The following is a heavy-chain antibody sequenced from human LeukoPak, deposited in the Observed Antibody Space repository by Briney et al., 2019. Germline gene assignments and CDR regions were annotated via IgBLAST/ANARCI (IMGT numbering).Heavy chain of an antibody. J-gene: IGHJ4*02. D-gene: IGHD6-13*01. CDR2: ISGSGGST. Sequence: GGSLRLSCAASGFTFSSYAMSWVRQAPGKGLEWVSAISGSGGSTYYADSVKGRFTISRDNSENTLYLQMNSLRAEDTAVYYCANPQQLVPPAYWGQGTLVTVSS. CDR3: ANPQQLVPPAY. V-gene: IGHV3-23*01. CDR1: GFTFSSYA.